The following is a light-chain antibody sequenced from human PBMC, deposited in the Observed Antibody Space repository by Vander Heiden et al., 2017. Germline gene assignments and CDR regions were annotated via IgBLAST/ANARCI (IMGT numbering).Light chain of an antibody. CDR2: DAS. J-gene: IGKJ2*01. V-gene: IGKV1-13*02. CDR1: QGISIT. Sequence: LPLTQSPSSLSASVGDRVTITCRARQGISITLAWYQQKPGKAPKLLIYDASSLESGVPSRFRGSGSGTDFTLTISRLQPEDFATYYCQQYNSNPYNFGQGTKLGIK. CDR3: QQYNSNPYN.